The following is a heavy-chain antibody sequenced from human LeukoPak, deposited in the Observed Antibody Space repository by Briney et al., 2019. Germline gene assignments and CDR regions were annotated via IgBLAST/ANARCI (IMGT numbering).Heavy chain of an antibody. D-gene: IGHD1-26*01. CDR3: ARAYPVTSGSYYAPFDY. V-gene: IGHV3-7*01. J-gene: IGHJ4*02. Sequence: GGSLRLSCAASGFTFSSYWMTWVRQAPGKGLEWVANIKYDGSEKYFVDFVKGRFTISRDNSKKTLYLQMNSLRAEDTAVYFCARAYPVTSGSYYAPFDYWGPGTLVTVSS. CDR2: IKYDGSEK. CDR1: GFTFSSYW.